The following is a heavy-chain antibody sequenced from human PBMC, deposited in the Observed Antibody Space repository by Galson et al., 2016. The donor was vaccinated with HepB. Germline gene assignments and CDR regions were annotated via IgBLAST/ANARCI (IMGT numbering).Heavy chain of an antibody. Sequence: SLRLSCAASGFTFSTYSLNWVRQAPGKGLEWVSYIYSSSRTIYYADSVKGRFTISRDNAKNSLYLQMNNLRDEDTAVYYCARDHSKGGFYFYGMDVWGQGTAVTVSS. D-gene: IGHD4-11*01. CDR3: ARDHSKGGFYFYGMDV. J-gene: IGHJ6*02. CDR1: GFTFSTYS. V-gene: IGHV3-48*02. CDR2: IYSSSRTI.